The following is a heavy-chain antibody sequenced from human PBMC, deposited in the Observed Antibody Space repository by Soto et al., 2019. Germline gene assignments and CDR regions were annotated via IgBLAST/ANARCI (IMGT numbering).Heavy chain of an antibody. J-gene: IGHJ4*02. Sequence: QVQLQESGPGLVKPSETLSLTCTVSGDSFSNYYWSWIRQPPGKGLEWIGYIYYSGSTNYNPSLKSRGTISGDTSNTQFSLRPSSVTAADTAVYYCARRYGGNLDYWGQGTLVTVSS. V-gene: IGHV4-59*08. CDR2: IYYSGST. CDR1: GDSFSNYY. D-gene: IGHD5-18*01. CDR3: ARRYGGNLDY.